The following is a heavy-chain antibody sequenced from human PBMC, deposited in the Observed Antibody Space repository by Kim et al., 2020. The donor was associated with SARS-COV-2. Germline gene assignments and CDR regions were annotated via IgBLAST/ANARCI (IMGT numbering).Heavy chain of an antibody. D-gene: IGHD3-22*01. Sequence: SETLSLTCTVSGGSISSGGYYWSWIRQHPGKGLEWIGYIYYSGSTYYNPSLKSRVTISVDTSKNQFSLKLSSVTAADTAVYYCARDRRVNSSGNLWGQGTLVTVSS. CDR1: GGSISSGGYY. J-gene: IGHJ4*02. CDR2: IYYSGST. CDR3: ARDRRVNSSGNL. V-gene: IGHV4-31*03.